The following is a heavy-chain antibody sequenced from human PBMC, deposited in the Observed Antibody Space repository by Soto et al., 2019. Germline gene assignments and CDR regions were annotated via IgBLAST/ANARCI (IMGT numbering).Heavy chain of an antibody. J-gene: IGHJ5*02. V-gene: IGHV1-46*01. CDR1: GYTFTSYY. Sequence: ASVKVSCKASGYTFTSYYMHWVRQAPGQGLEWMGIINPSGGSTSYAQKFQGRVTMTRDTSTSTVYMELSSLRSEDTAVYYCARGGFKSWELLDWFDPWGQGTLVTVSS. CDR2: INPSGGST. CDR3: ARGGFKSWELLDWFDP. D-gene: IGHD1-26*01.